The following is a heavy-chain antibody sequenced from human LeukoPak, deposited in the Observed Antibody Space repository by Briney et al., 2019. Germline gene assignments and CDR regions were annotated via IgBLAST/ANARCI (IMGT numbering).Heavy chain of an antibody. V-gene: IGHV3-23*01. CDR1: GFTFSSYA. CDR2: FSGSGGST. CDR3: AKDQRYDFWSGYSI. Sequence: GGSLRLSCAASGFTFSSYAMSWVRQAPGKGLEWVSAFSGSGGSTYYADSVKGRFTISRDNSKNTLYLQMNSLRAEDTAVYYCAKDQRYDFWSGYSIWGQGTLVTVSS. D-gene: IGHD3-3*01. J-gene: IGHJ4*02.